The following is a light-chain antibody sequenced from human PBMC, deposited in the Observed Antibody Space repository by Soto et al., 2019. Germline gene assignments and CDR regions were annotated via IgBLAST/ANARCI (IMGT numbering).Light chain of an antibody. CDR3: QSYDSSNSWV. V-gene: IGLV6-57*03. CDR2: EDN. Sequence: NFMLTQPHSVSESPGQTVTISCTRSSGSIASNYVQWYQQRPASAPTTVIYEDNQRPSGVPDRFSGSIDSSYNSASLTISGLKTEDEADYYCQSYDSSNSWVFGGGTKLTVL. CDR1: SGSIASNY. J-gene: IGLJ3*02.